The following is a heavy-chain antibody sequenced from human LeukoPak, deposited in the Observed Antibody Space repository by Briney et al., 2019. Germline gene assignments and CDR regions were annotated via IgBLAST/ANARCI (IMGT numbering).Heavy chain of an antibody. V-gene: IGHV3-21*04. D-gene: IGHD5-12*01. CDR2: ISSSSSYI. J-gene: IGHJ4*02. CDR3: AKDGHSGYDPFYFDY. CDR1: GFTFSSYS. Sequence: PGGSLRLSCAASGFTFSSYSMNWVRQAPGKGLEWVSSISSSSSYIYYADSVKGRFTISRDNSKNTLYLQMNSLRAEDTAVYYCAKDGHSGYDPFYFDYWGQGTLVTVSS.